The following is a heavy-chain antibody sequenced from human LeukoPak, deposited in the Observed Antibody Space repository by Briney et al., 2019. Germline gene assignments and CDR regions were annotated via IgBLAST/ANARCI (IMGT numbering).Heavy chain of an antibody. D-gene: IGHD1-26*01. CDR2: ISWNSGTI. CDR1: GSTFDDYA. CDR3: AKGNSGSYSQDWFDP. J-gene: IGHJ5*02. V-gene: IGHV3-9*03. Sequence: PGGSLRLSCAASGSTFDDYAMHWVRQAPGKGLEWVSGISWNSGTIGYADSVKGRFTISRDNAKNSLYLQMNSLRPEDMALYYCAKGNSGSYSQDWFDPWGQGTLVTVSS.